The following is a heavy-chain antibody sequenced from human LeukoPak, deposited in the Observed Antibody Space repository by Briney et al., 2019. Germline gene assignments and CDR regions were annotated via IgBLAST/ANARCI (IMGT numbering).Heavy chain of an antibody. V-gene: IGHV1-8*01. CDR1: GYTFTSYD. CDR3: ARAVMVVTAISNWFDP. CDR2: MNPNSGNT. J-gene: IGHJ5*02. D-gene: IGHD2-21*02. Sequence: ASVKVSCKASGYTFTSYDINWVRQATGQGLEWMGWMNPNSGNTGYAQKFQGRVTMTRNTSISTAYMELSSLRSEDTAVYYCARAVMVVTAISNWFDPWGQGTLVTVSS.